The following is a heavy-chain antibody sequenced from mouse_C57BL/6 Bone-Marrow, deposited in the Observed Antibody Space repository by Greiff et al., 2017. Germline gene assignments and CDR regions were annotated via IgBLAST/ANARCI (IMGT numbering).Heavy chain of an antibody. CDR2: ISDGGSYT. J-gene: IGHJ1*03. CDR3: ARDRGYGSSYCWYFDV. D-gene: IGHD1-1*01. V-gene: IGHV5-4*01. CDR1: GFTFSSYA. Sequence: EVQGVESGGGLVKPGGSLKLSCAASGFTFSSYAMSWVRQTPEKRLEWVATISDGGSYTYYPDNVKGRFTISRDNAKNHLYLQMSHLKSEDTAMYYCARDRGYGSSYCWYFDVWGTGTTVTVSS.